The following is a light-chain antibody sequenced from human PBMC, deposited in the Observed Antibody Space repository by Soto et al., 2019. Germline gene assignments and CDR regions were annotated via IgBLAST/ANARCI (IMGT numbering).Light chain of an antibody. Sequence: AIQLTQSPSSLSASVGDRVIIACRASQGISGALAWYQQKPGRAPTLLIYDASSLESGVPSRFSGSESGTDFTLTISSLQAEDFATYYCQQFHTYPVTFGQGTRLEIK. V-gene: IGKV1-13*02. CDR1: QGISGA. J-gene: IGKJ5*01. CDR3: QQFHTYPVT. CDR2: DAS.